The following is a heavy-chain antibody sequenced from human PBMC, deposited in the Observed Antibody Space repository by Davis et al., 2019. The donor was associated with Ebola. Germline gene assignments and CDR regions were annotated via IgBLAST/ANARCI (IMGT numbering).Heavy chain of an antibody. Sequence: MPGGSLRLSCAVYGGSFSGYYWSWIRQPPGKGLEWIGEINHSGSTNYNPSLKSRVTISVDTSKNQFSLKVSSVTAADTAVYYCAMNGMDVWGQGITVTVSS. V-gene: IGHV4-34*01. CDR2: INHSGST. CDR1: GGSFSGYY. CDR3: AMNGMDV. J-gene: IGHJ6*02.